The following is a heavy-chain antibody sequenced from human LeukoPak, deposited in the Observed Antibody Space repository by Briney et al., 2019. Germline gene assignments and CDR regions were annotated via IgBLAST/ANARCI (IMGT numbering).Heavy chain of an antibody. D-gene: IGHD1-26*01. CDR3: ATDNGELLGAFDI. CDR2: INPSGGST. J-gene: IGHJ3*02. V-gene: IGHV1-46*01. CDR1: GYTFTSYY. Sequence: ASVKVSCKASGYTFTSYYMHWVRQAPGQGLEWMGIINPSGGSTSYAQKFQGRVTMTTDTSTSTAYMELRSLRSDDTAVYYCATDNGELLGAFDIWGQGTMVTVSS.